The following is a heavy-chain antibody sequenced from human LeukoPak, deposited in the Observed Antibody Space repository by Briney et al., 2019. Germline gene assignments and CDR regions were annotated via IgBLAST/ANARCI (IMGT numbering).Heavy chain of an antibody. CDR3: AKDPPGWYSYYFDY. D-gene: IGHD2-21*01. J-gene: IGHJ4*02. Sequence: GGSLRLSCVASGFTFNNYAMSWVRQAPGKGLEWVSAITGDGDTTYYADSVKGRFTISRDNSRNTLYLQMNSLRAEDTAVYYCAKDPPGWYSYYFDYWGQGTLVTVSS. CDR1: GFTFNNYA. V-gene: IGHV3-23*01. CDR2: ITGDGDTT.